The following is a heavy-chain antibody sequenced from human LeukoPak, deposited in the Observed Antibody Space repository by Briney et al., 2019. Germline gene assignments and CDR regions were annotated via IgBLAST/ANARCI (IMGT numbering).Heavy chain of an antibody. CDR1: GYSISSGYY. Sequence: SETLSLTCAVSGYSISSGYYWGWIRQPPGKGLEWIGTIYYSGSTYYNPSLKSRVTISVDTSKNQFSLKLTSVTAADTAVYYCARGDCSGGSCYYRANNWFGPWGQGTLVTVSS. CDR2: IYYSGST. D-gene: IGHD2-15*01. V-gene: IGHV4-38-2*01. J-gene: IGHJ5*02. CDR3: ARGDCSGGSCYYRANNWFGP.